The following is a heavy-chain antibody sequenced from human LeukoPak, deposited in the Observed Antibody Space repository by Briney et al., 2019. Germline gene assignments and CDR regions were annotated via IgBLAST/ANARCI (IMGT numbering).Heavy chain of an antibody. V-gene: IGHV4-34*01. CDR1: GESMTGHY. D-gene: IGHD3-10*01. J-gene: IGHJ5*02. Sequence: PSETLSLTCAVYGESMTGHYWTWIRQPPGKRLEWIGEIHHSGGTNSNPSLKNRVTMSIDMSKNQFSLKLNSVTAADTAVYFCARATASGSGRAYDRWAQGNLVPVSS. CDR3: ARATASGSGRAYDR. CDR2: IHHSGGT.